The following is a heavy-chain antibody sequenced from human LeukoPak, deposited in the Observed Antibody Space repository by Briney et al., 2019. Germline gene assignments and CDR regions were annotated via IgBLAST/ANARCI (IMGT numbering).Heavy chain of an antibody. CDR2: IYTSGST. J-gene: IGHJ1*01. CDR3: ARGGVAAAGFQH. CDR1: GGSISSGSYY. Sequence: SETLSLTCTVSGGSISSGSYYWSWIRQPAGKGLEWIGRIYTSGSTNYNPSLKSRVTISVDTSKNQFSLKLSSVTAADTAVYYCARGGVAAAGFQHWGQGTLVTVSS. V-gene: IGHV4-61*02. D-gene: IGHD6-13*01.